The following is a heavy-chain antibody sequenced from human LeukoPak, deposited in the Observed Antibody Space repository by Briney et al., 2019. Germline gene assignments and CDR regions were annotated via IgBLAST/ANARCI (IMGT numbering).Heavy chain of an antibody. CDR3: AKGYSSSYSYYFDY. D-gene: IGHD6-13*01. V-gene: IGHV3-64*01. CDR1: GFTFSSYA. Sequence: PAGGSLRLSCAASGFTFSSYAMHWVRQAPGKGLEYVSAISSNGGSTYYANSVKGRFTISRDNSKNTLYLQMNSLRAEDTAVYYCAKGYSSSYSYYFDYWGQGTLVTVSS. J-gene: IGHJ4*02. CDR2: ISSNGGST.